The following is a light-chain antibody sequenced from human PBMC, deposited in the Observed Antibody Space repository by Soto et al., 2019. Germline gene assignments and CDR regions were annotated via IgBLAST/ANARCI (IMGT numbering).Light chain of an antibody. CDR1: SSDVGGYNY. V-gene: IGLV2-14*01. CDR2: DVS. CDR3: SSYTSSGPLMV. Sequence: QSALTQPASVSGSPGQSITISCTGTSSDVGGYNYVSWYQQHPGKAPKLMIYDVSNRPSGVSNRFSGSKSGNTASLTISGLQAEDEADYYCSSYTSSGPLMVFGGGTKLTVL. J-gene: IGLJ2*01.